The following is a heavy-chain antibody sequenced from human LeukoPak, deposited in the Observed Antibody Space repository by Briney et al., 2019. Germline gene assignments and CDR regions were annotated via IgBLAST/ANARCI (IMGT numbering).Heavy chain of an antibody. D-gene: IGHD3-9*01. Sequence: PGGSLRLSCAASGFTFSSYAMHWVRQAPGKGLEWVAVISYDGSNKYYADSVKGRFTISRDNSKNTLYLQMNSLRAEDTAVYYCAKYLFYFDSYFDYWGQGTLVTVSS. V-gene: IGHV3-30-3*02. CDR2: ISYDGSNK. CDR1: GFTFSSYA. J-gene: IGHJ4*02. CDR3: AKYLFYFDSYFDY.